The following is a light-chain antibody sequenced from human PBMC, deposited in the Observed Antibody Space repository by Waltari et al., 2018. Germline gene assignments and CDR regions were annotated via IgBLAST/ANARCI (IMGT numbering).Light chain of an antibody. J-gene: IGLJ2*01. Sequence: SSELTQDPAVSVAMGQTVRITCQGDSLRSYYARWYQQRPGQAPILVIYDKNNRPSGVQDRFSGSSSHNTGPLTITGAQAEDEASYYCHSRDASGVAGSFGGGTKLTVL. CDR3: HSRDASGVAGS. CDR1: SLRSYY. CDR2: DKN. V-gene: IGLV3-19*01.